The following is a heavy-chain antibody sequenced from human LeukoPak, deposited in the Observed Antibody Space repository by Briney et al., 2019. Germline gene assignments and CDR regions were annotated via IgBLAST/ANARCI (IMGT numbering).Heavy chain of an antibody. CDR3: ARNSMWFGEVYFDY. CDR1: GGSISSGGYY. CDR2: IYYSGST. Sequence: SETLSLTCTVSGGSISSGGYYWSWIRQHPGKGLEWIGYIYYSGSTYYNPSLKSRVTISVDTSKNQFSLKLSSVTAADTAVYYCARNSMWFGEVYFDYWGRGTLVTVSS. V-gene: IGHV4-31*03. J-gene: IGHJ4*02. D-gene: IGHD3-10*01.